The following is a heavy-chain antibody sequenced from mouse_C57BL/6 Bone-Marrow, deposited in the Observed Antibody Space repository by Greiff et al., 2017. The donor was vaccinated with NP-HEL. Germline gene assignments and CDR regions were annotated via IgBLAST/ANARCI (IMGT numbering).Heavy chain of an antibody. Sequence: QVQLQQSGAELVRPGASVTLSCKASGYTFTDYEMHWVKQTPVHGLEWIGAIDPETGGTAYNQKFKGKAILTADKSSSTAYMELRSLTSEDSAVYYCTRYWAHYYGSSPYAMDYWGQGTSVTVSS. D-gene: IGHD1-1*01. V-gene: IGHV1-15*01. CDR2: IDPETGGT. J-gene: IGHJ4*01. CDR1: GYTFTDYE. CDR3: TRYWAHYYGSSPYAMDY.